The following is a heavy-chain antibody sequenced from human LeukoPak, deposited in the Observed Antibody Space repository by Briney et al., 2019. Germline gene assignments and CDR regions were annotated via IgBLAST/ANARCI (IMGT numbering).Heavy chain of an antibody. Sequence: GASVKVSCKASGYTFTSYGISWVRQAPGQGLEWMGWISGYNSNTNYAQKPQGRVTMTTETSTSTAYMELRSLRSDDTAVYYCGRSREGLYSGSSFDYWGQGTLVTVSS. V-gene: IGHV1-18*01. CDR3: GRSREGLYSGSSFDY. D-gene: IGHD1-26*01. CDR2: ISGYNSNT. CDR1: GYTFTSYG. J-gene: IGHJ4*02.